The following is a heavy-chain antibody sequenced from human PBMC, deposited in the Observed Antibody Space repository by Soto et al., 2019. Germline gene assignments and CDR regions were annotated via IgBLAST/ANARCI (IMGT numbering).Heavy chain of an antibody. CDR1: GYTFTSYD. CDR3: ARVSLDGITIFGVVPWFDP. V-gene: IGHV1-8*01. CDR2: MNPNSGNT. Sequence: GASVKVSCKASGYTFTSYDINWVRQATGQGLEWMGWMNPNSGNTGYAQKFQGRVTMTRNTSISTAYMELSSLRSEDTAVYYCARVSLDGITIFGVVPWFDPWGQGTLVTVSS. J-gene: IGHJ5*02. D-gene: IGHD3-3*01.